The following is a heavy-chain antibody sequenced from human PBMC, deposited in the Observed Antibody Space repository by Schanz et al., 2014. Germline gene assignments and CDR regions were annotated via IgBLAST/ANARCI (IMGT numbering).Heavy chain of an antibody. V-gene: IGHV1-69*04. Sequence: QVQLVQSGAEVKKPGASVKVSCKASGGTFSTYVVVCVRQAPGQGLEWMGRIIPVLAIADYAQKFQGRVPITADKSTSTASMELSSLRSEDTAVYYCARGPSQGYSYGHNIGAYYYGMDVWGQGTTVTVSS. CDR3: ARGPSQGYSYGHNIGAYYYGMDV. CDR1: GGTFSTYV. D-gene: IGHD5-18*01. J-gene: IGHJ6*02. CDR2: IIPVLAIA.